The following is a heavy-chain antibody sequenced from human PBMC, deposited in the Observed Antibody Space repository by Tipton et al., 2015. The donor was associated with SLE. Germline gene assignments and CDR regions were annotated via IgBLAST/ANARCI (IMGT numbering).Heavy chain of an antibody. CDR1: GYSISSGYY. D-gene: IGHD2-2*02. CDR3: ARDIRYCSITNCYSRFDY. CDR2: MYHSGDT. Sequence: TLSLTCSVSGYSISSGYYRGWIRQPPGKGLEWIGSMYHSGDTYYNPSLKSRVTISVDAPKNQVSLRLNFVTAADTAVYYCARDIRYCSITNCYSRFDYWGQGTLVAVSS. J-gene: IGHJ4*02. V-gene: IGHV4-38-2*02.